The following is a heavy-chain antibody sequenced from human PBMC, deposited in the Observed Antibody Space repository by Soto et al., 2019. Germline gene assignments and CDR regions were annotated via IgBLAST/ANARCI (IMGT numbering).Heavy chain of an antibody. Sequence: GGSLRLSCAASGFTFSSYAMSWVRQAPGKGLEWVSAISGSGGSTYYADSVKGRFTISRDNSKNTLYLQMNSLRAEDTAVYYCAKTGYCSGGSCLPDYFDYWGQGALVTVSS. CDR1: GFTFSSYA. V-gene: IGHV3-23*01. CDR3: AKTGYCSGGSCLPDYFDY. CDR2: ISGSGGST. J-gene: IGHJ4*02. D-gene: IGHD2-15*01.